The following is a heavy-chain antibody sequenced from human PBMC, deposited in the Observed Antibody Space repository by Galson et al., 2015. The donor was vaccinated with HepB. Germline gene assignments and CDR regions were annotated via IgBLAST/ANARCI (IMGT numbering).Heavy chain of an antibody. J-gene: IGHJ5*02. D-gene: IGHD6-19*01. CDR2: TYYRSKWYN. V-gene: IGHV6-1*01. CDR1: GDSVSSNSAA. CDR3: ARERYSSGWYHGTGWFDP. Sequence: CAISGDSVSSNSAAWNWIRQSPSRGLEWLGRTYYRSKWYNDYAVSVKSRITINPDTSKNQFSLQLNSVTPEDTAVYYCARERYSSGWYHGTGWFDPWGQGTLVTVSS.